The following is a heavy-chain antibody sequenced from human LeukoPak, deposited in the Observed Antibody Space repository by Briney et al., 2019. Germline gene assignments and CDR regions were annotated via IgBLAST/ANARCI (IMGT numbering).Heavy chain of an antibody. Sequence: GASVKVSCKASGGTFSSYAISWVRQAPGQGLEWMGGIIPIFGTANYAQKFQGRVTITADESTSTAYMELSSLRSEDTAVYYCARSGFGAGVFFDDWGQGTLVTVSS. CDR1: GGTFSSYA. D-gene: IGHD3-10*01. V-gene: IGHV1-69*13. CDR3: ARSGFGAGVFFDD. CDR2: IIPIFGTA. J-gene: IGHJ4*02.